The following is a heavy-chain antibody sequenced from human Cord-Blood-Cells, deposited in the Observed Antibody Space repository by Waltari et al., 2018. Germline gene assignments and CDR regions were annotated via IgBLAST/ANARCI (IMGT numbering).Heavy chain of an antibody. J-gene: IGHJ4*02. CDR1: VGSSSVYF. CDR2: INHSGST. V-gene: IGHV4-34*01. D-gene: IGHD2-15*01. Sequence: QVKLQLWCAGLFKPSQTRSLTCADYVGSSSVYFWSWIRHPPGKGLEWIGEINHSGSTNYNPSLKTRVTISVDTSKNQFSRKLSSVTAADTAVYYCARDISVGGTASDYWGQGTLVTVSS. CDR3: ARDISVGGTASDY.